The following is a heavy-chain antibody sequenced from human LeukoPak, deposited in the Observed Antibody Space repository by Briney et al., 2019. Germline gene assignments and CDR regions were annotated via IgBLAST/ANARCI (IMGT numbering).Heavy chain of an antibody. D-gene: IGHD3-3*01. CDR1: GFSFSSYS. J-gene: IGHJ3*02. CDR3: ARDRNYDFWSGTTRDAFDI. CDR2: ISSSSSYI. Sequence: GGSLRLSCAASGFSFSSYSMNWVRQAPGKGLDWVSSISSSSSYIYYADSVKGRFTISRDNAKNSLYLQMNSLRAEDTAVYYCARDRNYDFWSGTTRDAFDIWGQGTMVTVSS. V-gene: IGHV3-21*01.